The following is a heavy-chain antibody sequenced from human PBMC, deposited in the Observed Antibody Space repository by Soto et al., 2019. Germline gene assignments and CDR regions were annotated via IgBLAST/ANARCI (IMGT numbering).Heavy chain of an antibody. V-gene: IGHV1-2*04. CDR3: ARDYYGSGSPRSPFFY. CDR2: INPKSGGT. Sequence: ASVKVSCKASGYSFTDYHIHWVRQAPGQGLEWLGRINPKSGGTSTAQKFQGWVTMTTDTSISTASMELTRLTSDDTAIYYCARDYYGSGSPRSPFFYWGQGTLVTVSS. CDR1: GYSFTDYH. D-gene: IGHD3-10*01. J-gene: IGHJ4*02.